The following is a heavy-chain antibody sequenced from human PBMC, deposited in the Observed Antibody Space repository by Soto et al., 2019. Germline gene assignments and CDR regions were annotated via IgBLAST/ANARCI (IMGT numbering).Heavy chain of an antibody. V-gene: IGHV1-18*01. CDR1: GYTFTSYG. J-gene: IGHJ6*02. Sequence: QVQLVQSGAEVKKPGASVKVSCKASGYTFTSYGSSWVRQAPGQGREWMGWISAYNGNTNYAQKLQGRVTMTTDTSTSTAYMELRSLRSDDTAVYYCARGPARLRYCDWLLSSMDVWGQGTTVTVSS. CDR2: ISAYNGNT. CDR3: ARGPARLRYCDWLLSSMDV. D-gene: IGHD3-9*01.